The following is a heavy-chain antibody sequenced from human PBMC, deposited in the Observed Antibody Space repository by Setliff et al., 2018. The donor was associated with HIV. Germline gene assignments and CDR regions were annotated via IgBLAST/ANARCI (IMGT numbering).Heavy chain of an antibody. CDR2: IYYSGNT. CDR3: ARGGYYESSGLRFHAFDM. CDR1: GGSISSSNYC. D-gene: IGHD3-22*01. Sequence: KPSETLSLTCTVSGGSISSSNYCWGWIRQPPGKGLEWIGNIYYSGNTHYNPSLKSRVTMSVDTSKDQMFLKLNSVTVADTAVYYCARGGYYESSGLRFHAFDMWGQGTMVTVSS. J-gene: IGHJ3*02. V-gene: IGHV4-39*07.